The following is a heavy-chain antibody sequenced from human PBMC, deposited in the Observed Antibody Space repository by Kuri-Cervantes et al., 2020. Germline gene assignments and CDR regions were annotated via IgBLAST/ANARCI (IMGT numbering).Heavy chain of an antibody. J-gene: IGHJ4*02. Sequence: TCAASGFTFDDYGMSWVRQAPGKGLEWMGIIYPGDSDTRYSPSFQGQVTISADKSISTAYLQWSSLKASDTAMYYCARRSSGWYQDYWGQGTLVTVSS. D-gene: IGHD6-19*01. CDR3: ARRSSGWYQDY. CDR2: IYPGDSDT. V-gene: IGHV5-51*01. CDR1: GFTFDDYG.